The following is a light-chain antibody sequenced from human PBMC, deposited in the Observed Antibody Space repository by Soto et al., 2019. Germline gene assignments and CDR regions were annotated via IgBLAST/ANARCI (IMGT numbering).Light chain of an antibody. CDR1: RDIGNYNL. J-gene: IGLJ6*01. CDR2: EVT. V-gene: IGLV2-23*02. CDR3: ASYAGSRTDV. Sequence: QSVVTQPASVSGSPGQSVTISCSGRDIGNYNLVSWYQHLPGRAPKLLIFEVTMRPSGISDRFSGSRSASTASLTIAGLQAEDEGDYYCASYAGSRTDVFVSGTKLTVL.